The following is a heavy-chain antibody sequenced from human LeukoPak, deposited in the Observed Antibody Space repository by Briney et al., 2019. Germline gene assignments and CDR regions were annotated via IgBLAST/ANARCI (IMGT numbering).Heavy chain of an antibody. CDR3: AREHIRLYCFDY. V-gene: IGHV3-30-3*01. CDR1: GFTFSSYA. CDR2: ISYDGSNK. Sequence: GGSLRLSCAASGFTFSSYAMHWVRQAPGKGLEWVAVISYDGSNKYYADSVKGRFTISRDNSKNTLYLQMNSLRAEDTAVYYCAREHIRLYCFDYWGQGTLVTVSS. D-gene: IGHD2-21*01. J-gene: IGHJ4*02.